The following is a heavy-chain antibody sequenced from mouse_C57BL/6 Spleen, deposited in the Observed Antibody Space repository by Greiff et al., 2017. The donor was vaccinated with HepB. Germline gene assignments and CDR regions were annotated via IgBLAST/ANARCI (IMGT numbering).Heavy chain of an antibody. V-gene: IGHV1-64*01. CDR2: IHPNSGST. D-gene: IGHD1-1*01. CDR3: ARWIPHYYGSSPYAMDY. CDR1: GYTFTSYW. J-gene: IGHJ4*01. Sequence: VQLQQPGAELVKPGASVKLSCKASGYTFTSYWMHWVKQRPGQGLEWIGMIHPNSGSTNYNEKFKSKATLTVDKSSSTAYMQLSSLTSEDSAVYYCARWIPHYYGSSPYAMDYWGQGTSVTVSS.